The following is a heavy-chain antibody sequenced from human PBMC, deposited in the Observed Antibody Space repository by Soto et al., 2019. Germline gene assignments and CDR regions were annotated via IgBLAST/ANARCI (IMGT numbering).Heavy chain of an antibody. CDR2: ISYDGSNK. CDR3: AKAGDIVVEPAAMLAFDI. D-gene: IGHD2-2*01. J-gene: IGHJ3*02. Sequence: GGSLRLSCAASGCTFSSYGMHWVRPAPGKGLEWVAVISYDGSNKYYADSVKGRFTISRDNSKNTLYLQMNSLRAEDTAVYYCAKAGDIVVEPAAMLAFDIWGQGT. CDR1: GCTFSSYG. V-gene: IGHV3-30*18.